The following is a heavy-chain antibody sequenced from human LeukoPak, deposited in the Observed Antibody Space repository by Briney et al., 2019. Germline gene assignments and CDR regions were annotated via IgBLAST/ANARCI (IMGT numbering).Heavy chain of an antibody. CDR3: ARDGRGWFDP. Sequence: SETLSLTCTVSGGSISSSSYYWGWIRQPPGKGLEWIGSIYYSGSTYYNPSLKSRVTISVDTSMNQFSLKLSSVTAADTAVYYCARDGRGWFDPWGQGTLVTVSS. CDR1: GGSISSSSYY. J-gene: IGHJ5*02. D-gene: IGHD2-15*01. V-gene: IGHV4-39*07. CDR2: IYYSGST.